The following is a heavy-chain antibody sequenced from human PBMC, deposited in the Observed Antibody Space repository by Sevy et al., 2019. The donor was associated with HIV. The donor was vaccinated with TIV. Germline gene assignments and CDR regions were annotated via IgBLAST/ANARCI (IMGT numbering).Heavy chain of an antibody. CDR3: AREMGERGSYGGREYYFDY. V-gene: IGHV4-59*01. CDR1: GGSISSYY. J-gene: IGHJ4*02. D-gene: IGHD1-26*01. CDR2: IYYSGST. Sequence: SETLSLTCTVSGGSISSYYWSWIRQPPGKGLEWIGYIYYSGSTNYNPSLKSRVTISVDTSKNQFSRKLSSVTAADTAVYYCAREMGERGSYGGREYYFDYWGQGTLVTVSS.